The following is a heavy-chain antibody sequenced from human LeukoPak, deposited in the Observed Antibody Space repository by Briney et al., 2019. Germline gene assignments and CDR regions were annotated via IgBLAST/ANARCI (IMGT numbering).Heavy chain of an antibody. CDR3: ARAMTTVTPSFDY. CDR1: GGSISGYD. J-gene: IGHJ4*02. Sequence: PSETLSLTCTVSGGSISGYDWSWIRQPPGKGLEWIGYIYYSGSTYYNPSLKSRVTISVDTSKNQFSLKLSSVTAADTAVYYCARAMTTVTPSFDYWGQGTLVTVSS. V-gene: IGHV4-59*12. D-gene: IGHD4-11*01. CDR2: IYYSGST.